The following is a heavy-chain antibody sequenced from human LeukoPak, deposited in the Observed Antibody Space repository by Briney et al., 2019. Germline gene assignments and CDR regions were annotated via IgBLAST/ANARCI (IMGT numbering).Heavy chain of an antibody. CDR2: INTNTGNP. V-gene: IGHV7-4-1*02. Sequence: ASVKVSCKASGYTFTSYAMNWVRQAPGQGLEWMGWINTNTGNPTYAQGFTGRFVFSLDTSVSTAYLQISSLKAEDTAVYYCARDRSSSWSYYYYMDVWGKGTTVTVSS. CDR3: ARDRSSSWSYYYYMDV. J-gene: IGHJ6*03. D-gene: IGHD6-13*01. CDR1: GYTFTSYA.